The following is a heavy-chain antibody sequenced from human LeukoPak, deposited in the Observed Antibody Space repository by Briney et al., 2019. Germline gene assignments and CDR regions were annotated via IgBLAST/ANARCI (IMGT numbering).Heavy chain of an antibody. Sequence: GASVTVSFTSSGYTFTVYYMHWGRQAPGQGLEWMGWINPNSGGTKYAHKFQGRVTMTRDTSITTAYMELTSLEFDDTAVYYCARTRLTGDPYEAFDIWGQGTMVTVSS. CDR3: ARTRLTGDPYEAFDI. CDR2: INPNSGGT. V-gene: IGHV1-2*02. CDR1: GYTFTVYY. D-gene: IGHD7-27*01. J-gene: IGHJ3*02.